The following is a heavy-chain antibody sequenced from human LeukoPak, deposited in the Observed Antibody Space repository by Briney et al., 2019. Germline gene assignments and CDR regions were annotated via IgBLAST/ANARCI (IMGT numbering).Heavy chain of an antibody. Sequence: GGSLRLSCAASGFIFTSYTMNWVRQAPGKGLEWVSSISSQGSYIYYEDSLKGRFTVSRDNAQNLLYLQMDSLTARDTAVYYCARGGSGSFHVWGKGTTVIVSS. V-gene: IGHV3-21*06. D-gene: IGHD3-10*01. CDR1: GFIFTSYT. CDR2: ISSQGSYI. CDR3: ARGGSGSFHV. J-gene: IGHJ6*04.